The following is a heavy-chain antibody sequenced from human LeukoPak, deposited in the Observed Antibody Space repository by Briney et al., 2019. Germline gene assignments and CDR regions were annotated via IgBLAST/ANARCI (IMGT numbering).Heavy chain of an antibody. CDR1: GFTFSSYG. CDR2: IWYDGSNK. CDR3: AKDGCGGDCYPYYFDY. J-gene: IGHJ4*02. D-gene: IGHD2-21*02. Sequence: GGSLRLSCAASGFTFSSYGMHWVRQAPGKGLEWVAVIWYDGSNKYYADSVKGRFTICRDNSKNTLYLQMNSLRAEDTAVYYCAKDGCGGDCYPYYFDYWGQGTLVTVSS. V-gene: IGHV3-33*06.